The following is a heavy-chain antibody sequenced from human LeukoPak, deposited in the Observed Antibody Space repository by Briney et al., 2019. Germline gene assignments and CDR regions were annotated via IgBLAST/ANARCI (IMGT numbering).Heavy chain of an antibody. CDR2: ITDSGGNT. V-gene: IGHV3-23*01. CDR1: GFTFISYA. CDR3: AKAAGNTYYRVFVY. D-gene: IGHD1-26*01. J-gene: IGHJ4*01. Sequence: PGGSLRLSCAASGFTFISYAVNWARQAPGRGLEWVSGITDSGGNTYYADSVKGRFTITIDNSNNMVYLQMNSLRAEDMAKYYCAKAAGNTYYRVFVYCGHGILVTVSS.